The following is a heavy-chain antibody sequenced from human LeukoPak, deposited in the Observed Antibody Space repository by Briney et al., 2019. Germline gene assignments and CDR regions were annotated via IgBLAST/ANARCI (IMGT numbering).Heavy chain of an antibody. CDR1: VDSISSYY. V-gene: IGHV4-4*07. D-gene: IGHD3-3*01. J-gene: IGHJ5*02. CDR2: FYTSGST. CDR3: ARGNDFWSGYYSRGWFDP. Sequence: PSETLSLTCTVSVDSISSYYWSWIRQPAGKGLEWIGRFYTSGSTNYNPSLKSRVTMSVDTSKNQFSLKLSSVTAADTAVYYCARGNDFWSGYYSRGWFDPWGQGTLVTVSS.